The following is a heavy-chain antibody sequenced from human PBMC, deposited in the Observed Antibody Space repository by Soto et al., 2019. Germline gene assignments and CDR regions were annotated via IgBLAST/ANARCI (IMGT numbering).Heavy chain of an antibody. V-gene: IGHV4-61*01. CDR3: ASPLYSYGPMDV. CDR2: INYSVST. J-gene: IGHJ6*02. CDR1: GGSVSSGSYY. Sequence: QVQLQESGPGLVKPSETLSLTCTVSGGSVSSGSYYWSWIRQPPGKGLEWIGYINYSVSTNYNPTSKSRVPIPVDKTKNQYSLKLSSVTAADTAVYYCASPLYSYGPMDVWGQGTTVTVSS. D-gene: IGHD5-18*01.